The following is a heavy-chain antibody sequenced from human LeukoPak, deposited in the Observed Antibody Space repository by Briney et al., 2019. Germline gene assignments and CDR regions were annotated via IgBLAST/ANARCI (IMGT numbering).Heavy chain of an antibody. Sequence: GGSLRLSCAASGFTFSDYYMSWIRQAPGKGLEWVSYISSSGSTIYYADSVKGRFTISRDNAKNSLYLQMNSLRAEDAAVYYCAKGPTEYSSSQDYYYYYMDVWGKGTTVTVSS. V-gene: IGHV3-11*01. CDR2: ISSSGSTI. CDR3: AKGPTEYSSSQDYYYYYMDV. CDR1: GFTFSDYY. D-gene: IGHD6-6*01. J-gene: IGHJ6*03.